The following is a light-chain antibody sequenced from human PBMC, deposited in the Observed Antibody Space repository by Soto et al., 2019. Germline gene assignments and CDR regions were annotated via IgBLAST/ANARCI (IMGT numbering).Light chain of an antibody. CDR2: DAS. Sequence: DIEMTQSPTTLSASVGDRVTITCRASQSISSWLAWYQQKAGKAPKLLIYDASTLEIGVPSRFSGSGSGTEFTLTITSLQPDDFATYYCQQYNIYSTFGQGTKGEI. J-gene: IGKJ1*01. V-gene: IGKV1-5*01. CDR3: QQYNIYST. CDR1: QSISSW.